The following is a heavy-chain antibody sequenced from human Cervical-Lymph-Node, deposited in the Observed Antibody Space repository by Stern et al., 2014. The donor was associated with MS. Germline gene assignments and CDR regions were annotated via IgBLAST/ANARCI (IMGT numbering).Heavy chain of an antibody. CDR3: ARDHIAAAGTAYLSYYYGMDV. J-gene: IGHJ6*02. Sequence: DQLVESGAEVKKPGSSAKVSCKASGGTFSSYTISWVRPAPGQGLECMGRIIPILGLANYAQKVHARVTITADKSTSTAYMELSSLRSEDTAVYYCARDHIAAAGTAYLSYYYGMDVWGQGTTVTVSS. D-gene: IGHD6-13*01. CDR1: GGTFSSYT. V-gene: IGHV1-69*04. CDR2: IIPILGLA.